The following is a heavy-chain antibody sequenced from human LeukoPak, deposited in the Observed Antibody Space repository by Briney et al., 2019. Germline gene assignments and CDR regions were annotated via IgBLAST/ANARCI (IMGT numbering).Heavy chain of an antibody. CDR3: AKGIAARRRIKGYFDY. Sequence: PGGSLRLSCAASGFTFSSYGMHWVRQAPGKGLEWVAVISYDGSNKYYADSVKGRFTISRDNSKNTLYLQMNSLRAEDTAVYYCAKGIAARRRIKGYFDYWGQGTLVTVSS. V-gene: IGHV3-30*18. J-gene: IGHJ4*02. CDR2: ISYDGSNK. D-gene: IGHD6-6*01. CDR1: GFTFSSYG.